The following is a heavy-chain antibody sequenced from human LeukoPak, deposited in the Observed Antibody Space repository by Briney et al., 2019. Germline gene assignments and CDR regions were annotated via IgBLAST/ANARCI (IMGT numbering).Heavy chain of an antibody. CDR3: ARVKWELSDANPIDE. CDR1: GINFNTDA. J-gene: IGHJ4*02. Sequence: GGSLRLSCAASGINFNTDAMHWVGQAPGKGLEWVSLISGDGDRTSYADSVKGRFTISRDNSKNTLYLQMNSLRVEDTAVYYCARVKWELSDANPIDEWGQGTLVTVSS. V-gene: IGHV3-43*02. CDR2: ISGDGDRT. D-gene: IGHD1-26*01.